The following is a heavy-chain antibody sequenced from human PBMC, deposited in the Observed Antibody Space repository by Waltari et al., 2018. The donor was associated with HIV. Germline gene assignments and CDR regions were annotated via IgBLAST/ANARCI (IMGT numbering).Heavy chain of an antibody. CDR2: VPGRGST. J-gene: IGHJ4*02. D-gene: IGHD3-22*01. V-gene: IGHV4-59*01. Sequence: QVQLQESGPGLVKPSETLALIGSVAGGPTRGYYWTWSRQPPGQGLEWIGYVPGRGSTKYNPYLQSRVTISIDTSKNQVSLALNSVTAADTAVYFCARVKASYYDGSGFYFLDYWGQGTLVTVSS. CDR1: GGPTRGYY. CDR3: ARVKASYYDGSGFYFLDY.